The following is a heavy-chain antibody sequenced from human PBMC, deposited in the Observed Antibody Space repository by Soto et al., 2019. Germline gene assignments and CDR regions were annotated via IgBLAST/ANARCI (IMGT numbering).Heavy chain of an antibody. D-gene: IGHD3-3*01. CDR1: GFTLSRKG. J-gene: IGHJ6*02. CDR3: ARGEFDFWSGYWRYYYYGMDV. CDR2: ISYDGSNK. V-gene: IGHV3-30*03. Sequence: PGGSLRLSCAAAGFTLSRKGMHWVRRAPGKGLEWVAVISYDGSNKYYGDSVKGRFTISRDNAKNSLYLQMNSLRAEDTAVYYCARGEFDFWSGYWRYYYYGMDVWGQGTTVTVSS.